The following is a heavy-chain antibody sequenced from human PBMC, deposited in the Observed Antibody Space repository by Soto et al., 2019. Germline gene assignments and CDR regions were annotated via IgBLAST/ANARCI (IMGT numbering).Heavy chain of an antibody. Sequence: PGGSLRFSCAASGFTFGSYGMHWVRQAPGKGLEWVAGISYDGSKKYYGESVKGRFTISSDNSKNTLYLQMNSLRVEDTAVYYCAKAIENYSTGYYKPFYYFGVDVWGQGTTVTVSS. CDR2: ISYDGSKK. CDR3: AKAIENYSTGYYKPFYYFGVDV. V-gene: IGHV3-30*18. D-gene: IGHD3-22*01. J-gene: IGHJ6*02. CDR1: GFTFGSYG.